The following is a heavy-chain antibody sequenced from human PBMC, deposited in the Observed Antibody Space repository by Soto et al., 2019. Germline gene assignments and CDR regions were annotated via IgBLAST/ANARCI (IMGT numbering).Heavy chain of an antibody. D-gene: IGHD6-19*01. CDR2: FDPEDGET. Sequence: ASVKVSCKVSGYTLTELSMHWVRQAPGKGLEWMGGFDPEDGETIYAQKFQGRVTMTEDTSTDTAYVELSSLRSEDTAVYYCATAVAGTFAFDIWGQGTMVTVSS. J-gene: IGHJ3*02. CDR1: GYTLTELS. CDR3: ATAVAGTFAFDI. V-gene: IGHV1-24*01.